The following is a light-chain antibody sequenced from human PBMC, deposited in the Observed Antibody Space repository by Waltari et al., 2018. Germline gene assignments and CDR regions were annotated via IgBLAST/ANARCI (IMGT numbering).Light chain of an antibody. J-gene: IGLJ2*01. CDR3: SSYTSSSTLV. V-gene: IGLV2-14*01. CDR2: EVS. Sequence: QSALTQPASVSGSPGQSITISCTGTSSDVGGYNYASWHKQHPVKAPKLMIYEVSNRPSGVSNRFSGSKSGNTASLTISGLQAEDEADYYCSSYTSSSTLVFGGGTKLTVL. CDR1: SSDVGGYNY.